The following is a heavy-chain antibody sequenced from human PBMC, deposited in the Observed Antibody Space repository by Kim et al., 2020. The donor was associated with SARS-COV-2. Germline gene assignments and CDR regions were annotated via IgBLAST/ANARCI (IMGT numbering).Heavy chain of an antibody. CDR3: ARHGPSGNYYYGMDV. CDR1: GGSISSYY. J-gene: IGHJ6*02. CDR2: IYYSGTT. V-gene: IGHV4-59*08. Sequence: SETLSLTCSVSGGSISSYYWSWIRQPPGKGLEWIGNIYYSGTTNYSPSLKSRVTMSVDTSKNQFSLNLSSVTAADTAVYYCARHGPSGNYYYGMDVWGQGTTVTVSS.